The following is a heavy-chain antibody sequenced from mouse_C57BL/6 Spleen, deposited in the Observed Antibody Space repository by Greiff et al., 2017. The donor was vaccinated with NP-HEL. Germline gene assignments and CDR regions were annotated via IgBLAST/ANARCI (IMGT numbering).Heavy chain of an antibody. Sequence: QVQLQQSGPELVKPGASVKISCKASGYAFSSSWMNWVKQRPGKGLEWIGRIYPGDGDTNYNGKFKGKATLTADKSSSTAYMQLSSLTSEDSAVYCWAAMVTTNFDVWGTGTTVTVSS. CDR2: IYPGDGDT. D-gene: IGHD2-2*01. CDR1: GYAFSSSW. J-gene: IGHJ1*03. CDR3: AAMVTTNFDV. V-gene: IGHV1-82*01.